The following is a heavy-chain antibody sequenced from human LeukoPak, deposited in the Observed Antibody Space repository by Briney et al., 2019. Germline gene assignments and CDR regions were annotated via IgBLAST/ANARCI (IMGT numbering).Heavy chain of an antibody. CDR1: GYTFTSYG. J-gene: IGHJ6*03. V-gene: IGHV1-18*01. D-gene: IGHD3-16*01. Sequence: ASVTLSCTASGYTFTSYGISWVRHAPGQGLEWMGWISAYNGNTNYAQKFQGRVTITTDESTSTAYMELSSMGSEDTAVYYCARGHYDYCYYYYMDVWGKGTTVTVSS. CDR3: ARGHYDYCYYYYMDV. CDR2: ISAYNGNT.